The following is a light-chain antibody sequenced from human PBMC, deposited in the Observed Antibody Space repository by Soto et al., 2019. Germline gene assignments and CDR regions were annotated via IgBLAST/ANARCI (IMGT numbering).Light chain of an antibody. CDR1: SIDVDDY. J-gene: IGLJ1*01. Sequence: QSVLTQPRSVSGSPGQSVTISCSGTSIDVDDYVSWYQQHPGKAPKLFIYDVTERPSGVSDRFSGSKSGNTASLTISGLQAEDEADYYCCSYSGSSTHVFGTGTKVTVL. CDR2: DVT. V-gene: IGLV2-11*01. CDR3: CSYSGSSTHV.